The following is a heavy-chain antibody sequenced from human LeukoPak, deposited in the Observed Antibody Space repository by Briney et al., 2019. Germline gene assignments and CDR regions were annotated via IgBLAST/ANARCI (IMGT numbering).Heavy chain of an antibody. CDR1: GFTFSNAL. Sequence: GGSLRLSCAASGFTFSNALMSWVRQAPGKGLEWVGRVKSKADGGTTHSAAPGRFTISRDDSKNTLYLLMNSLKTEDTAVYYCATVTTMIRGVVGDIWGQGTMVTVSS. CDR3: ATVTTMIRGVVGDI. D-gene: IGHD3-10*01. V-gene: IGHV3-15*01. J-gene: IGHJ3*02. CDR2: VKSKADGGTT.